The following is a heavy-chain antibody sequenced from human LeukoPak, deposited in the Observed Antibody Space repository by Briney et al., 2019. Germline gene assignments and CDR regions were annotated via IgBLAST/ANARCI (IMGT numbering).Heavy chain of an antibody. Sequence: QPGRSLRLSCAASGFTFSSYGMHWVRQAPGKGLEWVAVIRCNGSNKYYADSVKGRFTISRDNSKNTLYLQMNSLRAEDTAVCYCARDRVAKGALDYCGQGTLVSASS. CDR1: GFTFSSYG. V-gene: IGHV3-33*01. J-gene: IGHJ4*02. D-gene: IGHD2-15*01. CDR2: IRCNGSNK. CDR3: ARDRVAKGALDY.